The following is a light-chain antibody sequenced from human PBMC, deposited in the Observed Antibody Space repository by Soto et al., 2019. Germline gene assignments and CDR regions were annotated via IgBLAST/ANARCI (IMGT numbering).Light chain of an antibody. J-gene: IGKJ2*01. V-gene: IGKV3-20*01. CDR2: GSS. CDR3: QQYGSSPPYT. CDR1: QSVSNKY. Sequence: EVVLTQSPGTLSLSPGERATLSCRASQSVSNKYLAWYQQKPGQAPRLLIFGSSDRATGITDRFSGSGPGTDFTLTISRLEPKDFAVYSCQQYGSSPPYTFGQGTKLEIK.